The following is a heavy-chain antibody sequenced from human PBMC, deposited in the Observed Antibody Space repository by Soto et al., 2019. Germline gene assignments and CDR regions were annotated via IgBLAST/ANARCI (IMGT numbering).Heavy chain of an antibody. CDR3: ARGGRGQTYYYYGMDV. J-gene: IGHJ6*02. CDR1: GGSFSGYY. D-gene: IGHD2-15*01. Sequence: ASETLSLTCAVYGGSFSGYYWSWIRQPPGEGLEWIGEINHSGSTNYNPSLKSRVTISVDTSKNQFSLKLSSVTAADTAVYYCARGGRGQTYYYYGMDVWGQGTTVTVSS. V-gene: IGHV4-34*01. CDR2: INHSGST.